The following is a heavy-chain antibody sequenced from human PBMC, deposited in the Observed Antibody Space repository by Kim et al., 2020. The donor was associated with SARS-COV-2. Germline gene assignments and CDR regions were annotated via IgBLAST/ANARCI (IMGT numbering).Heavy chain of an antibody. CDR2: IYYSGST. Sequence: SETLSLTCTVSGVSISSYYWSWIRQPPGKGLEWIGYIYYSGSTNYNPSLKSRVTISVDTSKNQFSLKLSSVTAADTAVYYCARLALGYSGYGAFGAVSAALIIAFDLWGQGTLVTVSS. CDR3: ARLALGYSGYGAFGAVSAALIIAFDL. J-gene: IGHJ3*01. V-gene: IGHV4-59*08. CDR1: GVSISSYY. D-gene: IGHD5-12*01.